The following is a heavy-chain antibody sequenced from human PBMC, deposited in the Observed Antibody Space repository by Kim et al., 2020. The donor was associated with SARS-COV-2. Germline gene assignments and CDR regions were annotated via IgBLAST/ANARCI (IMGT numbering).Heavy chain of an antibody. CDR1: GFTFGNYA. V-gene: IGHV3-23*01. D-gene: IGHD5-12*01. Sequence: GGSLRLSCAASGFTFGNYAMTWVRQAPGKGLEWVSVIGAGGFTTNYADSVKGRFTISRDNSKNTLYLQMNSLRAEDTAVYYCAKMGRRTVASGTDYWGQGPLVAVSS. J-gene: IGHJ4*02. CDR3: AKMGRRTVASGTDY. CDR2: IGAGGFTT.